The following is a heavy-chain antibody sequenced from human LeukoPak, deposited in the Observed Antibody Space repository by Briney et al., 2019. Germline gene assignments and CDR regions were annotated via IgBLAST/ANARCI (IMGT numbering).Heavy chain of an antibody. Sequence: SETLSLTCTVSGGSISSYYSSWIRQPPGKGLEWIGYIYYSGSTNYNPSLKSRVTISVDTSKNQFSLKLSSVTAADTAVYYCARLDYGNYYYYGMDVWGQGTTVTVSS. D-gene: IGHD4-17*01. J-gene: IGHJ6*02. CDR2: IYYSGST. CDR3: ARLDYGNYYYYGMDV. CDR1: GGSISSYY. V-gene: IGHV4-59*08.